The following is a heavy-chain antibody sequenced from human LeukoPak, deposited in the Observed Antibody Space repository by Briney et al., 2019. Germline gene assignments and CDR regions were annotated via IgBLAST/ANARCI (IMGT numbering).Heavy chain of an antibody. V-gene: IGHV6-1*01. CDR3: ARDLPESGYYHFDY. Sequence: SQTLSLTCAISVDSISSNSAAWNWIRQSPSRGLEWLGRTYYRSKWYHDFAGSVTSRITISPETSKNQFSLRLKSLTPDDTAVYYCARDLPESGYYHFDYWGQGTLVTVSS. CDR1: VDSISSNSAA. D-gene: IGHD3-22*01. CDR2: TYYRSKWYH. J-gene: IGHJ4*02.